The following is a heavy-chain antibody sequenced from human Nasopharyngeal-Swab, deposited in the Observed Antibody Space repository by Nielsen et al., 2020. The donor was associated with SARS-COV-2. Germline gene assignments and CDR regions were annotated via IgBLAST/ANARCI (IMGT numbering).Heavy chain of an antibody. V-gene: IGHV4-34*01. CDR2: INHSGST. CDR3: ARGSRGYSYGRIYYFDY. CDR1: GGSFSGYY. D-gene: IGHD5-18*01. J-gene: IGHJ4*02. Sequence: SETLSLTCAVYGGSFSGYYWSWIRQPPGKGLEWIGEINHSGSTNYNPSLKSRVTISVDTSKNQFSLKLSSVTAADTAVYYCARGSRGYSYGRIYYFDYWGQRTLVTVSS.